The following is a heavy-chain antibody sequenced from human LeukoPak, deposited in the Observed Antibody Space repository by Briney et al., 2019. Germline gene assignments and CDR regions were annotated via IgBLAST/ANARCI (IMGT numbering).Heavy chain of an antibody. CDR2: IYYSGST. J-gene: IGHJ6*03. V-gene: IGHV4-59*12. D-gene: IGHD3-16*01. Sequence: PSETLSLTCTVSGGSISSYYWSWIRQPPGKGLEWTGYIYYSGSTNYNPSLKSRVPISVDTSKNQFSLKLSSVTAADTAVYYCARTSITSYGYYYYMDVWGKGTTVTISS. CDR1: GGSISSYY. CDR3: ARTSITSYGYYYYMDV.